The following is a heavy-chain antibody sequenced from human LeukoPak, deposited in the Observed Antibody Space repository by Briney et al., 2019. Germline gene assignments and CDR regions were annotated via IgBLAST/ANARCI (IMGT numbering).Heavy chain of an antibody. D-gene: IGHD6-13*01. V-gene: IGHV3-9*01. CDR3: AKDIAAAGPGWFDP. CDR2: ISWNSGSI. Sequence: GGSLRLSCAASGFTFDDYAMHWVRQAPGKGLEWVSGISWNSGSIGYADSVKGRFTISRDNAKNSLYLQMNSLRAEDTALYYCAKDIAAAGPGWFDPWGQGTLVTVSS. CDR1: GFTFDDYA. J-gene: IGHJ5*02.